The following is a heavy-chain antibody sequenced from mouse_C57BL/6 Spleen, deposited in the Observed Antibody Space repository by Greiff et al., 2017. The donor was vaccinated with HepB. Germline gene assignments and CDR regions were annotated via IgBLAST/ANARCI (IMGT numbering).Heavy chain of an antibody. J-gene: IGHJ4*01. V-gene: IGHV5-17*01. CDR3: ARNGWDY. CDR2: ISSGSSTI. Sequence: EVKLMESGGGLVKPGGSLKLSCAASGFTFSDYGMHWVRQAPEKGLEWVAYISSGSSTIYYADTVKGRFTISRDHAKNTLFLQMTSLRAEDTAMYYCARNGWDYWGQGTSVTVSS. CDR1: GFTFSDYG.